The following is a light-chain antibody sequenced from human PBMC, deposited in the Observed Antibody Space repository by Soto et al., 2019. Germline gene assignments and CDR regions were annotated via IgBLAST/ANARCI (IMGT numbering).Light chain of an antibody. Sequence: QSALTQPASVSASPGQSITIPCTGTSSDVGSYNLVSWFQQHPDKVPKLLIYEGTKRPSGLSDRFSGSKSGTTASLTISGLQAEDEAHYYCYSYAGENLYVFGTGTKVTVL. CDR2: EGT. J-gene: IGLJ1*01. V-gene: IGLV2-23*01. CDR1: SSDVGSYNL. CDR3: YSYAGENLYV.